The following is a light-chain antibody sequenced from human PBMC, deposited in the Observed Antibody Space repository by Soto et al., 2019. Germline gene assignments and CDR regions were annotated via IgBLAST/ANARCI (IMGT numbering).Light chain of an antibody. V-gene: IGLV2-11*01. Sequence: QSALTQPRSVSGSPGQSVTISCTGTSSDVGGYNYVSWYQQHPGKAPKLMNYDVSKRPSGVPDRFSGSKSGNTASLTISGLQAEDEADYYCCSYAGSYTWVFGGGTKLTVL. CDR1: SSDVGGYNY. CDR2: DVS. J-gene: IGLJ3*02. CDR3: CSYAGSYTWV.